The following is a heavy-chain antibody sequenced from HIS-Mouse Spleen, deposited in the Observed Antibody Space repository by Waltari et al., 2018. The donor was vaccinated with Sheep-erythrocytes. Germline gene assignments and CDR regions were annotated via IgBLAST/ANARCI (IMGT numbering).Heavy chain of an antibody. CDR1: GYTFTSYY. CDR3: ARVPDDAFDI. CDR2: INPSGGST. V-gene: IGHV1-46*03. J-gene: IGHJ3*02. Sequence: QVQLVQSGAEVKKPGASVKVSCKASGYTFTSYYMHWVRQAPGQGLEWMGIINPSGGSTSYAQKCPGRVTMTRDTSTSTVYMGLSSLRSEDTAVYYCARVPDDAFDIWGQGTMVTVSS.